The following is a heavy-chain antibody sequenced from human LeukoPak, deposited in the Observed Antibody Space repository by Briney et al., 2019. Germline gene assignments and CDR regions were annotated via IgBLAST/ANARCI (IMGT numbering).Heavy chain of an antibody. J-gene: IGHJ4*02. D-gene: IGHD3-10*01. CDR3: AKDDSALWFGELSHYFNW. CDR1: GFTFSSHG. V-gene: IGHV3-23*01. CDR2: ISPSGGIT. Sequence: GGSLRLSCAASGFTFSSHGMNWVRQAPGKGLEWVSGISPSGGITYYTDSVKGRFTISRDNSKNTQSLQMNSLRADDTAVYYCAKDDSALWFGELSHYFNWWGQGTLVTVSS.